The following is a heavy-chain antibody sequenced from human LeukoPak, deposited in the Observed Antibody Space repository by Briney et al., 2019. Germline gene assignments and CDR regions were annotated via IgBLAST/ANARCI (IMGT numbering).Heavy chain of an antibody. CDR2: INPDGSST. Sequence: GGSLRLSCAASGFTFDTYWMTWVPQAPGKGLESVANINPDGSSTYHVDSVEGRFTISRDNAKNSLYLQMISLRVEDTAVYYCARAINYNFDYWGQGTLVTVSS. CDR3: ARAINYNFDY. D-gene: IGHD4-11*01. V-gene: IGHV3-7*04. J-gene: IGHJ4*02. CDR1: GFTFDTYW.